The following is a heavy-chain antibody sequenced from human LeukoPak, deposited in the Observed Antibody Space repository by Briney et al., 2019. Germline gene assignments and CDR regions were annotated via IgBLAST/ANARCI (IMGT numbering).Heavy chain of an antibody. D-gene: IGHD3-22*01. V-gene: IGHV3-33*01. CDR2: IWYDGSNK. J-gene: IGHJ4*02. CDR3: ARDGDYYDSSALYYFDY. Sequence: GGSLRLSCAASGFTFSSYGMHRVRQAPGKGLEWVAVIWYDGSNKYYADSVKGRFTISRDNSKNTLYLQMNSLRAEDTAVYYCARDGDYYDSSALYYFDYWGQGTLVTVSS. CDR1: GFTFSSYG.